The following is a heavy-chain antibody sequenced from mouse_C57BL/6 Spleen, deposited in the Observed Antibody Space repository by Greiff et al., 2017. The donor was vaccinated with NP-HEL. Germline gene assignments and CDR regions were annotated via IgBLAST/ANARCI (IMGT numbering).Heavy chain of an antibody. CDR1: GYSFTDYN. V-gene: IGHV1-39*01. CDR2: INPNYGTT. J-gene: IGHJ1*03. D-gene: IGHD2-5*01. CDR3: ARGSYSNWYFDV. Sequence: VHVKQSGPELVKPGASVKISCKASGYSFTDYNMNWVKQSNGKSLEWIGVINPNYGTTSYNQKFKGKATLTVDQSSSTAYMQLNSLTSEDSAVYYCARGSYSNWYFDVWGTGTTVTVSS.